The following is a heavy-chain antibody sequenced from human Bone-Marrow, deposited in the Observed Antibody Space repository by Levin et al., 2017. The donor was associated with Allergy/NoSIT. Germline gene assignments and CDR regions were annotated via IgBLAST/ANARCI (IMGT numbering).Heavy chain of an antibody. D-gene: IGHD6-19*01. V-gene: IGHV1-18*01. CDR3: TAGSGAVAAATFDV. Sequence: ASVKVSCKASGYIFSNTCIMWVRQAPGQGLEWLGWISAYNGNIKFAQNVQGRATMTTDTSTSTAYMELRTLKSDDPAIDYCTAGSGAVAAATFDVWGQGTLVTVSS. CDR2: ISAYNGNI. J-gene: IGHJ4*02. CDR1: GYIFSNTC.